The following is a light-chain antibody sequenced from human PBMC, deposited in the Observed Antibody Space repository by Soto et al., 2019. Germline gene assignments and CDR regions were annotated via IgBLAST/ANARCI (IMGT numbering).Light chain of an antibody. J-gene: IGKJ2*01. CDR3: QQYKTYTYT. Sequence: DIQMTQSPSTLSASVGDRVTITCRASQSIDRWLAWSQQQPGKAPKLLIYRASSLESGVPSRFSGSGYGTEFTLTISSLQPDDFTTYYCQQYKTYTYTFDQGTKLEIQ. CDR1: QSIDRW. CDR2: RAS. V-gene: IGKV1-5*03.